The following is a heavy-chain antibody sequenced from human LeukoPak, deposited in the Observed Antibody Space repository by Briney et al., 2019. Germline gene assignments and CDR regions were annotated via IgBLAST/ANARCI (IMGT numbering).Heavy chain of an antibody. V-gene: IGHV1-8*03. Sequence: ASVKVSCKASGYTFTSYDINWVRQATGQGLEWMGWMNPNSGNTGYAQKFQGRVTITRNTSISTAYMELSSLRSEDTAVYYCARALGGYCSSTSCYTVAFDIWGQGTMVTVSS. J-gene: IGHJ3*02. CDR2: MNPNSGNT. CDR3: ARALGGYCSSTSCYTVAFDI. CDR1: GYTFTSYD. D-gene: IGHD2-2*02.